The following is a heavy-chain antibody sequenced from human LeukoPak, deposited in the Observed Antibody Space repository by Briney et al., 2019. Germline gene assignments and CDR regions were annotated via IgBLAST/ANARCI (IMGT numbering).Heavy chain of an antibody. Sequence: SETLSLTCTVSGGSISSYYWSWIRQPPGKGLEWVGYIYYSGSTNYNPSLKSRVTISVDMSKNQFTLKLSSVTAADTALYYCTTAPTLFGVLTPYFDYWGQGTLVTVAS. CDR2: IYYSGST. J-gene: IGHJ4*02. D-gene: IGHD3-3*01. V-gene: IGHV4-59*01. CDR1: GGSISSYY. CDR3: TTAPTLFGVLTPYFDY.